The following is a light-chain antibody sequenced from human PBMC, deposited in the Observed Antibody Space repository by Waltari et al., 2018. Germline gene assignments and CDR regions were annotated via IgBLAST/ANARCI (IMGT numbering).Light chain of an antibody. J-gene: IGKJ2*01. CDR1: QSLLYSSNNRKY. CDR3: QQYYSAPYP. Sequence: DIVMTQSPDSLAVSLGERATINCKSSQSLLYSSNNRKYLAWYQQKPVQPPKLLIHWASTRDSGVPDRFSGSGSGTDFTLTISSLQAEDVAIYYCQQYYSAPYPFGRGTKLEIK. V-gene: IGKV4-1*01. CDR2: WAS.